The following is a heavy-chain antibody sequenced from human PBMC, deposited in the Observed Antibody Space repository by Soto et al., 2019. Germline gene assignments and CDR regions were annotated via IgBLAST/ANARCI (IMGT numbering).Heavy chain of an antibody. CDR1: GYTFTNYG. CDR3: AREETARGGEFDY. D-gene: IGHD3-16*01. Sequence: QVQLVQSGAEVKKPGASVKVSCKASGYTFTNYGISWVRQAPGQGLEWMGWISADNGNTNYAQKLQGRVTMTTDTSTSTADKELRSLRSDDTAVYYCAREETARGGEFDYWGQGTLVTVSS. CDR2: ISADNGNT. J-gene: IGHJ4*02. V-gene: IGHV1-18*01.